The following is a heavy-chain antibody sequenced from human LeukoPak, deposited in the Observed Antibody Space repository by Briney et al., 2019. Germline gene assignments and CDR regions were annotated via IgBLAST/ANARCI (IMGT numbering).Heavy chain of an antibody. D-gene: IGHD2-2*01. CDR1: GGSTSGFY. CDR3: ARHPFATPFDY. V-gene: IGHV4-59*08. CDR2: VYYSGDS. J-gene: IGHJ4*02. Sequence: SETLSLTCTVSGGSTSGFYWSWIRQPPGKGLEWIGYVYYSGDSNYNPSLKSRVTMSLDTSKNQVSLRLSSVTATDTAVYYCARHPFATPFDYWGRGTLVTVSS.